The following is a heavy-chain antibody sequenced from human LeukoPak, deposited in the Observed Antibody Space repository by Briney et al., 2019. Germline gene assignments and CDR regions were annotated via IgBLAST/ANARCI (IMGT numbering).Heavy chain of an antibody. D-gene: IGHD3-16*01. Sequence: SSETLSLTCAVSGGSIGSSNFYWGWIRQPPGKGLEWIVTISYSGSTFYSPSLKSRVTISVDTSKNQFSLKLNSVTAADTAVYYCARQGGGRGSFGGVLNWFDPWGQGTLVTVSS. CDR1: GGSIGSSNFY. CDR2: ISYSGST. CDR3: ARQGGGRGSFGGVLNWFDP. V-gene: IGHV4-39*01. J-gene: IGHJ5*02.